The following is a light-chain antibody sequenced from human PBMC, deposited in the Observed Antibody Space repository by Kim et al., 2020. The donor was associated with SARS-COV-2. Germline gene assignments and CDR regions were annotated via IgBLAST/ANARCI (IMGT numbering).Light chain of an antibody. V-gene: IGLV2-11*01. Sequence: SELTQARSVSGSPGQSVTISCTGTSSDVGGYNYVSWYQQHPGKAPKLMIYDVSKRPSGVPDRFSGSKSGNTASLTISGLQAEDEADYYCCSYAGSYTHYVFGTGTKVTVL. J-gene: IGLJ1*01. CDR2: DVS. CDR3: CSYAGSYTHYV. CDR1: SSDVGGYNY.